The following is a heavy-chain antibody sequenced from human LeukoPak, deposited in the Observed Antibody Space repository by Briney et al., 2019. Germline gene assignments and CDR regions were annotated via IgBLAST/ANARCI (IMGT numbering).Heavy chain of an antibody. J-gene: IGHJ4*02. D-gene: IGHD3-22*01. V-gene: IGHV4-38-2*02. Sequence: SETLSLTCTVSGYSTSSGYYWGWIRQPPGKGLEWIGSLYHSGSTYYNPSPKSRVTISIDTSKNQFSLKLSSVTAADTAVYYCARSGTGLLRYYFDYWGQGTLITVSS. CDR2: LYHSGST. CDR3: ARSGTGLLRYYFDY. CDR1: GYSTSSGYY.